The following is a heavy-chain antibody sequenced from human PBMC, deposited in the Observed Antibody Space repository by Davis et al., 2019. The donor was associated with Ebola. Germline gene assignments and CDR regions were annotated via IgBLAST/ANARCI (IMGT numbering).Heavy chain of an antibody. J-gene: IGHJ5*02. D-gene: IGHD3-10*01. CDR1: GGTFSSFA. CDR2: IIPIFGTA. Sequence: SVKVSCKASGGTFSSFAISWVRQAPGQGLEWMGGIIPIFGTANYAQKFQGRVTITADESTSTAYMELSSLRSEDTAVYYCARGGITMVRGVIITGWFDPWGQGTLVTVSS. CDR3: ARGGITMVRGVIITGWFDP. V-gene: IGHV1-69*13.